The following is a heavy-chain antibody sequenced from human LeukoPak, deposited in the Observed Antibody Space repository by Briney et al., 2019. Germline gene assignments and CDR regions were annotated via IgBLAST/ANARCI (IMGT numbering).Heavy chain of an antibody. CDR1: GGSFSGYY. Sequence: SETLSLTCAVYGGSFSGYYWSWIRQPPGKGLEWIGEINHSGSTNYNPSLKSRVTISVDTSKNQFSLKLSSVTAADTAVYYCARGSEYKGRYQLLYAPVYMDVWGKGTTVTVSS. D-gene: IGHD2-2*02. J-gene: IGHJ6*03. CDR2: INHSGST. CDR3: ARGSEYKGRYQLLYAPVYMDV. V-gene: IGHV4-34*01.